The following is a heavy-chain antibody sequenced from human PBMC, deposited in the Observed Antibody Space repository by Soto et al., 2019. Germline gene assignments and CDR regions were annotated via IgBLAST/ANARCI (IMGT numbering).Heavy chain of an antibody. CDR2: IYDTGIT. V-gene: IGHV4-59*08. CDR1: GASINNYH. CDR3: ARHMAVAGSQMFDH. J-gene: IGHJ4*02. D-gene: IGHD6-19*01. Sequence: SETLSLTCTVSGASINNYHWTWIRQPPGKGLEWIAYIYDTGITNFNPSLKSRVTISIDTSKNQFSLKLSSVTAADTAVYYCARHMAVAGSQMFDHWGQGTLVTVSS.